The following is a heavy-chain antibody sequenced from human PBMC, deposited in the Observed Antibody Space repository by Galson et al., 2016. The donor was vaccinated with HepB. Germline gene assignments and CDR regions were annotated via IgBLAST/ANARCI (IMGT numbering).Heavy chain of an antibody. D-gene: IGHD1-26*01. J-gene: IGHJ2*01. V-gene: IGHV3-48*04. CDR3: ARKVDTADGYCDL. CDR2: IRHSSSPK. Sequence: SLRLSCAASGFMFSSYSVNWVRQAPGKGLEWVSYIRHSSSPKYLADSVKGRFTISRDNSKNALYMHMNSLRPHDTAVYYCARKVDTADGYCDLWGRGTLVTVSS. CDR1: GFMFSSYS.